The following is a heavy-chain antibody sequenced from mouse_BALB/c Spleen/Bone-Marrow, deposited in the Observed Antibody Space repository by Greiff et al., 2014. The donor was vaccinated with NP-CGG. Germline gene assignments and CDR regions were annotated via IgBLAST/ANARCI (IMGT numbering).Heavy chain of an antibody. CDR2: IDPANGNT. V-gene: IGHV14-3*02. CDR1: GFNIKDTY. CDR3: ARNYYGSSYFDY. J-gene: IGHJ2*01. Sequence: VQLQQSGAELVKPGASVKLSCTASGFNIKDTYMHWVKQRPEQGLEWIGRIDPANGNTKYDPKFQGKATITADTSSNTAYLQLSSLTSEDTAVYYCARNYYGSSYFDYWGQGTTHTVSS. D-gene: IGHD1-1*01.